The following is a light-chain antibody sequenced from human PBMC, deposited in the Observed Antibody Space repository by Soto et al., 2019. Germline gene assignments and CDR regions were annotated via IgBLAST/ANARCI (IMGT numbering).Light chain of an antibody. CDR3: QHYNSYSEA. Sequence: DIHMTQSPSTLSASIGDRVTITCRASQTISDWLAWHQQKPGKAPKLLIYDASSLESGVPSRFSGIGSGTEFTLTISSLQPDDFATYYCQHYNSYSEAFGQGTKVDIK. CDR2: DAS. CDR1: QTISDW. J-gene: IGKJ1*01. V-gene: IGKV1-5*01.